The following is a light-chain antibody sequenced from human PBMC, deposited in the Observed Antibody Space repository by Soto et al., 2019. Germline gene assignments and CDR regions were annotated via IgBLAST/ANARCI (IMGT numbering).Light chain of an antibody. CDR1: SSDVGRYNL. CDR2: EVS. J-gene: IGLJ1*01. CDR3: CSYAGSSTYG. Sequence: QSVLTQPASVSGSPGQSITISCTGTSSDVGRYNLVSWYQQHPGKAPKLMIYEVSKRPSGVSNRFSGSKSGNTASLTISGLQAEDESDYYCCSYAGSSTYGFGTGTKVTVL. V-gene: IGLV2-23*02.